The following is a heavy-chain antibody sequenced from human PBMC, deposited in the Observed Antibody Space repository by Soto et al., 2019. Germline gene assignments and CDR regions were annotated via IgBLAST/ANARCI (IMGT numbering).Heavy chain of an antibody. CDR2: INRHGDST. CDR3: ARDHRWGYEYGDYGDS. J-gene: IGHJ4*02. V-gene: IGHV3-20*04. Sequence: EVYLVESGGGVVRPGGSLRLSCAASGFGFDEYGMSWVRQGPGKGLEWVSGINRHGDSTGYADSVKGRFTISRDNAKNSLYMEKNSLSAEATAFNYCARDHRWGYEYGDYGDSWGQGTLVTVSS. CDR1: GFGFDEYG. D-gene: IGHD4-17*01.